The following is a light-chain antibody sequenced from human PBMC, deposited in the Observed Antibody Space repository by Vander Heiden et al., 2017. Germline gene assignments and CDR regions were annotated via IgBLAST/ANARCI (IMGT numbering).Light chain of an antibody. CDR3: QQYYSTPFT. V-gene: IGKV4-1*01. CDR1: QSVLYTSNNKNY. Sequence: DIVMTQSPDSLAVSLGERATINCKSSQSVLYTSNNKNYLAWYQQKPGQPPKLLLYWASTRESGVPDRFSGSGSGTDFTLTISSLQAGDVAVYYCQQYYSTPFTFGPGTKVGVK. J-gene: IGKJ3*01. CDR2: WAS.